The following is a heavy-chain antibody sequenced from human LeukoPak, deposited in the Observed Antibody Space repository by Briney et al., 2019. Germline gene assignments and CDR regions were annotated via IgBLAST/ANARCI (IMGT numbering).Heavy chain of an antibody. CDR3: ARHPLRWLQFD. Sequence: SETLSLTCTVSGASISSYYWSWIRQPPGKGLEWIGYTFRSVTTKYHPSLQSRVSISLDTSKNQFSLKLSSVTAADTAVYYCARHPLRWLQFDWGQGTLVTVSS. CDR1: GASISSYY. CDR2: TFRSVTT. V-gene: IGHV4-59*08. J-gene: IGHJ4*02. D-gene: IGHD5-24*01.